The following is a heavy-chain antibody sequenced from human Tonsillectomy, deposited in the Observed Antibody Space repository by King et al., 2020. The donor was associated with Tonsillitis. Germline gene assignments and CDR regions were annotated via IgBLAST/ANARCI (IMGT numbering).Heavy chain of an antibody. V-gene: IGHV3-7*01. Sequence: VQLVESGGGLVQPGGSLRLSCAASGFTFSSYWMSWVRQAPGKGLEWVANIKQDGSEKYYVDSVKGRFIISRDNAKNSLYLQMNSLRAEDTAVYYCARVANFGDDAFDIWGQGTMVTVSS. J-gene: IGHJ3*02. CDR2: IKQDGSEK. CDR3: ARVANFGDDAFDI. CDR1: GFTFSSYW. D-gene: IGHD3-10*01.